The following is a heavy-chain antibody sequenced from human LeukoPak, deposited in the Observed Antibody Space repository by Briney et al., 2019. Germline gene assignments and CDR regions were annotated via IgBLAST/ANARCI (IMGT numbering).Heavy chain of an antibody. D-gene: IGHD1-26*01. Sequence: SQTLSLTCSVSGDSISTIDYYWNWIRQPPGKGLEWIGYIYNSGSTYYNPSLKSRVSISIDTSKNQFSLKLSSVTAADTAVYYCAILVGAKTDDAFDIWGQGTMVTVSS. CDR3: AILVGAKTDDAFDI. V-gene: IGHV4-30-4*01. CDR1: GDSISTIDYY. J-gene: IGHJ3*02. CDR2: IYNSGST.